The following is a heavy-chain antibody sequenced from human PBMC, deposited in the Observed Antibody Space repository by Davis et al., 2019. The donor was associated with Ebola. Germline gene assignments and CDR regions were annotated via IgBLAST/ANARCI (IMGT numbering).Heavy chain of an antibody. CDR3: ARDTYYDYIWGSPIDY. Sequence: GGSLRLSCAASGFTFSSYSMNWVRQAPGKGLEWVANIKQDGSEKYYVDSVKGRFTISRDNAKNSLYLQMNSLRAEDTAVYYCARDTYYDYIWGSPIDYWGQGTLVTVSS. D-gene: IGHD3-16*01. CDR1: GFTFSSYS. J-gene: IGHJ4*02. V-gene: IGHV3-7*01. CDR2: IKQDGSEK.